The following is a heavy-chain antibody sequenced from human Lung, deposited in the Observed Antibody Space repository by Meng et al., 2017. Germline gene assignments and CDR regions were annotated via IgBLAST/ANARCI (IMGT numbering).Heavy chain of an antibody. CDR3: TNDRLNH. D-gene: IGHD1-1*01. CDR2: INRDGTKP. CDR1: GFTFTDHW. J-gene: IGHJ1*01. Sequence: EVQLWGSGGGVVPPGGSLRLSCAASGFTFTDHWMHWVRQGPGKGLVWVSRINRDGTKPTYADSVKGRFTISRDNAKNTLYLQMNNLRAEDTAFYYCTNDRLNHWGQGALVTVSS. V-gene: IGHV3-74*01.